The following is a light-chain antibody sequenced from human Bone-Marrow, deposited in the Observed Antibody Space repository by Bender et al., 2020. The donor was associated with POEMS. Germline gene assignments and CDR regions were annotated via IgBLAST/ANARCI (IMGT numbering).Light chain of an antibody. Sequence: QSALTQPASVSGSPGQSITLSCTGTYNDVGGYDFVSWFQQHPGKAPKLVIYDVTYRHSGVSGRFSGSKSGNTASLTISGLQVEDEGDYYCSSYDATSTLFVFGSGTKVSVL. J-gene: IGLJ1*01. V-gene: IGLV2-14*03. CDR3: SSYDATSTLFV. CDR1: YNDVGGYDF. CDR2: DVT.